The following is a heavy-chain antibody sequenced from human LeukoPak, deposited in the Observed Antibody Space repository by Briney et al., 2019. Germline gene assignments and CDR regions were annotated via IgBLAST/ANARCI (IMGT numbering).Heavy chain of an antibody. Sequence: GGSLRLSCAASGFTFKNYEMNWVRQAPGKGLEWVSYISSSGSPIYYADSVKGRFTISRDNAKNSLYLQMNSLRAEDTAVYYCARGPSVGSGWSPDYWGQGTLVTVSS. CDR3: ARGPSVGSGWSPDY. CDR1: GFTFKNYE. V-gene: IGHV3-48*03. CDR2: ISSSGSPI. J-gene: IGHJ4*02. D-gene: IGHD6-19*01.